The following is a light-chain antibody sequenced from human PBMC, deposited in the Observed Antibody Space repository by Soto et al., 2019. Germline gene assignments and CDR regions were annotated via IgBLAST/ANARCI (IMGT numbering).Light chain of an antibody. J-gene: IGKJ1*01. CDR3: QQYNNWPPT. CDR2: GVS. V-gene: IGKV3-15*01. CDR1: QSVSSN. Sequence: ETVMAQSLASLSVSPGAGATLWCRASQSVSSNLAWYQQKPGQAPRLLIYGVSTRATGTPARFSGNASGKEFTLIISSLQSEDFAVYYCQQYNNWPPTFGEGTKVDIK.